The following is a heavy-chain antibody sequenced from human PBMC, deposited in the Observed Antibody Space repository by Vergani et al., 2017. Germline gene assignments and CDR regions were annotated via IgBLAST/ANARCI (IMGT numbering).Heavy chain of an antibody. CDR1: GFTFSSYS. Sequence: EVQLVESGGGLVQPGGSLRLSCAASGFTFSSYSMNWVRQAPGKGLEWVSSISSSSSTIYYADSVKGRFTISRENAKNSLYLQMNSLRAEDTAVYYCARASSLYYYDSSGYYGGDAFDIWGQGTMVTVSS. CDR3: ARASSLYYYDSSGYYGGDAFDI. V-gene: IGHV3-48*04. J-gene: IGHJ3*02. D-gene: IGHD3-22*01. CDR2: ISSSSSTI.